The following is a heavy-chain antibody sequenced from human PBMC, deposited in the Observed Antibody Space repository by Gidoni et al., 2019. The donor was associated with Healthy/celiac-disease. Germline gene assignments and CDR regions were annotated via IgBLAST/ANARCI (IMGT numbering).Heavy chain of an antibody. J-gene: IGHJ3*02. Sequence: QVQLVESGGGVVQPGRSLRLSCAASGFTFRRYAMHWVRQAPGKGLELVAVISEDGSNKYYADSVKGRFTISRDNSKNTLYLQMNSLRAEDTAVYYCARDPTGRGGDPISNDAFDIWGQGTMVTVSS. CDR1: GFTFRRYA. CDR3: ARDPTGRGGDPISNDAFDI. CDR2: ISEDGSNK. D-gene: IGHD3-10*01. V-gene: IGHV3-30*04.